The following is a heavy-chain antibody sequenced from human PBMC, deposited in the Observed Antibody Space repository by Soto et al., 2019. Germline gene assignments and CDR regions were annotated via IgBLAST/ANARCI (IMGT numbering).Heavy chain of an antibody. Sequence: QVQLVQSGAEVKKPGSSVKVSCKASGGTFSSYTISWVRQAPGQGLEWMGRIIPILGIANYAQKFQGRVTITEDKSTSTAYMDLSSLRSEDTAVYYCARTNYGDYDGAFDIWGQGTMVTVSS. CDR1: GGTFSSYT. J-gene: IGHJ3*02. CDR3: ARTNYGDYDGAFDI. V-gene: IGHV1-69*02. CDR2: IIPILGIA. D-gene: IGHD4-17*01.